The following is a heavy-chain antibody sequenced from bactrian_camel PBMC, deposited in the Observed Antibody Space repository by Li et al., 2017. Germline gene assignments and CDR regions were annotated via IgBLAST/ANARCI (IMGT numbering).Heavy chain of an antibody. CDR2: IASLPSLFRAA. J-gene: IGHJ4*01. Sequence: VQLVESGGGLVQPGESLRLSCVASGITFSRHDMSWVRQAPGKEVEWVAGIASLPSLFRAASYADSVEGRFTISHDNAKNTLYLQMNSLKPEDTAIYYCAAAKGLPDLLRGGYLSARSYNYWGRGTQVTVS. CDR1: GITFSRHD. D-gene: IGHD3*01. CDR3: AAAKGLPDLLRGGYLSARSYNY. V-gene: IGHV3S5*01.